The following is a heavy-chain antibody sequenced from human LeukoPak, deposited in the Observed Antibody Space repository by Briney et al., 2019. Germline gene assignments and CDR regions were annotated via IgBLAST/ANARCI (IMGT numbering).Heavy chain of an antibody. D-gene: IGHD2-15*01. CDR3: AKDLDIVVVVAATPPVYFQH. CDR2: ISGSGGST. J-gene: IGHJ1*01. CDR1: GFTFSSYG. V-gene: IGHV3-23*01. Sequence: GGSLRLSCAASGFTFSSYGMGWVRQAPGKGLEWVSAISGSGGSTYYADSVKGRFTISRDNSKNTLYLQMNSLRAEDTAVYYCAKDLDIVVVVAATPPVYFQHWGQGTLVTVSS.